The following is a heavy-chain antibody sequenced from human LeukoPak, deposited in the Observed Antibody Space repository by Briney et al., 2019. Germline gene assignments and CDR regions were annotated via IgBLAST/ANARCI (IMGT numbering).Heavy chain of an antibody. CDR1: GYIFSNYG. J-gene: IGHJ4*02. CDR3: ARKQVAGYADY. Sequence: ASVKVSCKASGYIFSNYGISWVRQAPGQGLEWMGWINPNSGGTNYAQKFQGRVTMTRDTSISTAYMELSRLRSDDTAVYYCARKQVAGYADYWGQGTLVTVSS. CDR2: INPNSGGT. D-gene: IGHD6-19*01. V-gene: IGHV1-2*02.